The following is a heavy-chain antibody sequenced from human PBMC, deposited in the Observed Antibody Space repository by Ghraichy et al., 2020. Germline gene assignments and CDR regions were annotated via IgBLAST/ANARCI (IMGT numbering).Heavy chain of an antibody. D-gene: IGHD6-13*01. CDR1: GGSMSSTNYY. CDR2: IYYSGRT. Sequence: SETLSLTCTVSGGSMSSTNYYWGWIRQPPGKGLEWIGSIYYSGRTYYNPSLKSRVTISVDTSKNQFSLRLSSVTAADTAAYYCATQPYSSSYFDYWGQGTLVTVSS. J-gene: IGHJ4*02. V-gene: IGHV4-39*01. CDR3: ATQPYSSSYFDY.